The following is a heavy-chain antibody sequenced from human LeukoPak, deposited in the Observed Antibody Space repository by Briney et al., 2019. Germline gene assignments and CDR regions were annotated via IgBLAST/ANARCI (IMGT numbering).Heavy chain of an antibody. CDR3: ARGLGHMVAKTHDFYYYGMDV. CDR2: INSCGGST. J-gene: IGHJ6*02. V-gene: IGHV1-46*01. Sequence: ASVTVSCKASGYTFTRYYIHWVRQAPGQGLEWMGIINSCGGSTTYAQKFQDRVTMTRDTSTSRVYMELSSLRSEDTAVYYCARGLGHMVAKTHDFYYYGMDVWGQGTTVTVSS. CDR1: GYTFTRYY. D-gene: IGHD2-21*01.